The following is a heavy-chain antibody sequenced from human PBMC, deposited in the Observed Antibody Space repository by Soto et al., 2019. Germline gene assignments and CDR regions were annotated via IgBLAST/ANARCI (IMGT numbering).Heavy chain of an antibody. CDR3: ARSFLDQGDYYDIFLSRYYYYGMDV. Sequence: ASVKVSCKASGGTFSSYAISWVRQAPGQGLEWMGGIIPIFGTANYAQKFQGRVTITADESTSTAYMELSSLRSEDTAVYYCARSFLDQGDYYDIFLSRYYYYGMDVWGQGTTVTVSS. CDR2: IIPIFGTA. CDR1: GGTFSSYA. J-gene: IGHJ6*02. V-gene: IGHV1-69*13. D-gene: IGHD3-9*01.